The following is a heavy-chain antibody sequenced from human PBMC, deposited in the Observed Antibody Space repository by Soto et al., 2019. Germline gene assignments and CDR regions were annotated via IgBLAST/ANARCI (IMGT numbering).Heavy chain of an antibody. J-gene: IGHJ4*02. CDR2: INHSGST. Sequence: SETLSLTCAVYGGSFSGYYWSWIRQPPGKGLEWIGEINHSGSTNYNPSLKSRVTISVDTSKNQFSLKLSSVTAADTAVYYCARPITMVRGVISYFDYWGQGTLVTVSS. V-gene: IGHV4-34*01. D-gene: IGHD3-10*01. CDR3: ARPITMVRGVISYFDY. CDR1: GGSFSGYY.